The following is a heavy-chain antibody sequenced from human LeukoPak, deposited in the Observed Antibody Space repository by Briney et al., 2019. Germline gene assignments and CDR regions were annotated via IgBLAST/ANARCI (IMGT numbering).Heavy chain of an antibody. Sequence: GGSPRLSCSASGFTFSSYAMNWVRQAPGKGLQYVSAISSNGGNTYYADSVKGRFTISRDNSKNTLYLQMSSLRAEDTAVYYCVKGPSSPIKTPTSTGWFDPWGQGTLVTVSS. CDR1: GFTFSSYA. V-gene: IGHV3-64D*06. CDR3: VKGPSSPIKTPTSTGWFDP. CDR2: ISSNGGNT. D-gene: IGHD2/OR15-2a*01. J-gene: IGHJ5*02.